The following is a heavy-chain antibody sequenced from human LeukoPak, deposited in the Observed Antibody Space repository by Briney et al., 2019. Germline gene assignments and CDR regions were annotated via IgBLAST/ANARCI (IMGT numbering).Heavy chain of an antibody. D-gene: IGHD6-19*01. J-gene: IGHJ3*02. CDR2: IYSGGST. Sequence: TGGSLRLSCAASGFTVSSNYMSWVRQAPGKGLEWVSVIYSGGSTYYADSVKGRFTISRDNSKNTLYLQMNSLRAEDTAVHYCASDPVAGRVSGAFDIWGQGTMVTVSS. V-gene: IGHV3-53*01. CDR3: ASDPVAGRVSGAFDI. CDR1: GFTVSSNY.